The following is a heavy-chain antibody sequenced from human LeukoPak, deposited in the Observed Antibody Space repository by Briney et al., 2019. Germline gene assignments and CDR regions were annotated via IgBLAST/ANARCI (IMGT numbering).Heavy chain of an antibody. CDR2: IYYSGST. V-gene: IGHV4-39*07. J-gene: IGHJ4*02. CDR1: GGSISSSSYY. D-gene: IGHD4-17*01. CDR3: ARDPKVPLGTTLGY. Sequence: SETLSLTCTVSGGSISSSSYYWGWIRQPPGKGLEWIGSIYYSGSTYYNPSLKSRVTISVDTSKNQFSLRLSSVTAADTAVYYCARDPKVPLGTTLGYWGQGTLVTVSS.